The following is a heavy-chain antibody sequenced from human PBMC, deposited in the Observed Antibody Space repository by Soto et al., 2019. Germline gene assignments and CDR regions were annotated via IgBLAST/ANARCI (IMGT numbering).Heavy chain of an antibody. CDR3: ATTYQTLNYYYDSSGYPYYSES. CDR2: FDPEDGET. D-gene: IGHD3-22*01. V-gene: IGHV1-24*01. J-gene: IGHJ5*01. CDR1: GYTLTELS. Sequence: GASVKVSCKVSGYTLTELSMHWVRQAPGKGLEWMGGFDPEDGETIYAQKFQGRVTMTEDTSTDTAYMELSSLRSEDTAVYYCATTYQTLNYYYDSSGYPYYSESWGKETLANASS.